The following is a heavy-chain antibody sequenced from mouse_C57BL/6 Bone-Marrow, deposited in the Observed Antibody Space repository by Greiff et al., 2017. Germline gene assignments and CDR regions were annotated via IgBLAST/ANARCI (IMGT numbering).Heavy chain of an antibody. CDR3: ARGGSYWYFDV. CDR2: IDPSDSET. V-gene: IGHV1-52*01. J-gene: IGHJ1*03. Sequence: QVQLQQPGAELVRPGSSVKLSCKASGYTFTSYWMNWVKQRPIQGLEWIGNIDPSDSETHYNQKFKDKATLTVDKSSSTAYMQLSSLTSEYSAVYYCARGGSYWYFDVWGTGTTVTVSS. CDR1: GYTFTSYW.